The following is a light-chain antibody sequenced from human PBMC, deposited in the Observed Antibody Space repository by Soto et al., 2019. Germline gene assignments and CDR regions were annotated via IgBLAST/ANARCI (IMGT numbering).Light chain of an antibody. CDR2: GNI. CDR1: SSNIGAGYV. J-gene: IGLJ1*01. CDR3: QSYDSSLSGSYV. V-gene: IGLV1-40*01. Sequence: QSVLTQPPSVSRAPGQRVTISCTGSSSNIGAGYVVHWYQQLPGTAPKLLIYGNINRPSGVPDRFSGSKSGTSASLAITGLQAEDEADYYCQSYDSSLSGSYVFGTGTKLTVL.